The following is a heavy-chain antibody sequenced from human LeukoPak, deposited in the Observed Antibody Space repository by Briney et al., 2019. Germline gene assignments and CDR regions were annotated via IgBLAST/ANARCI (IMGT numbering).Heavy chain of an antibody. V-gene: IGHV3-30*04. J-gene: IGHJ4*02. CDR3: ARDGINGNYYFDY. D-gene: IGHD4-23*01. Sequence: PGGSLTLSCAASGFTFTTYAMHWVRQAPGKGLEWVAVIRYDGSKKYYADSVKGRFTISRDNSKNLVSLQMNSLSAEDAAVYYCARDGINGNYYFDYWGQGTLVTVSS. CDR1: GFTFTTYA. CDR2: IRYDGSKK.